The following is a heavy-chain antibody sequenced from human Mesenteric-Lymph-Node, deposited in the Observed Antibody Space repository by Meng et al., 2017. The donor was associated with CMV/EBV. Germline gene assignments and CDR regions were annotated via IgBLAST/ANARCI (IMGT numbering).Heavy chain of an antibody. Sequence: GESLKISCTASGFNFGDYSMSWVRQAPGKGLEWVGFITSKTYGETTEYAASVKGRFTISRDDSKSIAYLQMNSLKTEDTAVYYCTTEAAFRFDYWGQGTLVTVSS. CDR2: ITSKTYGETT. D-gene: IGHD6-13*01. V-gene: IGHV3-49*04. J-gene: IGHJ4*02. CDR1: GFNFGDYS. CDR3: TTEAAFRFDY.